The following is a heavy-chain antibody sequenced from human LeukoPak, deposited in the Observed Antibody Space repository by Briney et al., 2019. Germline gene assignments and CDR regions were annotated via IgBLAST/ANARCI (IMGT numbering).Heavy chain of an antibody. CDR2: ILNSGATT. J-gene: IGHJ4*02. CDR3: AREGYYGSGSPPSLYFDY. Sequence: GGSLRLSCAPSGFTFSTYAMSWVRQAPGKGLEWVSSILNSGATTYYADSVKGRFTISRDNSRSTLYLQMSSLRPEDTAIYYCAREGYYGSGSPPSLYFDYWGQGTLVTVSS. CDR1: GFTFSTYA. V-gene: IGHV3-23*01. D-gene: IGHD3-10*01.